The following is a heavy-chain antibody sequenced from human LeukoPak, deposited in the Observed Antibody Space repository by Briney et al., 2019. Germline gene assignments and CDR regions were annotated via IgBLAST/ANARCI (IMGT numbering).Heavy chain of an antibody. CDR1: GFTFSSYA. CDR2: ISSSGSTI. V-gene: IGHV3-21*04. Sequence: GGSLRLSCAASGFTFSSYAMKWVRQAPGKGLEWVSAISSSGSTIYYADSVKGRFTISRDNAKNSLYLQMNSLRAEDTAVYYCAREKYDFWSGYYTDYYYGMDVWGQGTTVTVSS. D-gene: IGHD3-3*01. J-gene: IGHJ6*02. CDR3: AREKYDFWSGYYTDYYYGMDV.